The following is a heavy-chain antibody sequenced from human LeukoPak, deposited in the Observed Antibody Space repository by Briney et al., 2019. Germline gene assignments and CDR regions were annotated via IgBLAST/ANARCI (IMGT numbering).Heavy chain of an antibody. CDR2: ISGSGGST. J-gene: IGHJ3*02. CDR3: AKDLSSSWYLDAFDI. CDR1: GFTFSSYA. V-gene: IGHV3-23*01. D-gene: IGHD6-13*01. Sequence: GGSLRLSCAASGFTFSSYATSWVRQAPGKGLEWVSAISGSGGSTYYADSVKGRFTISRDNSKNTLYLQMNSLRAEDTAVYYCAKDLSSSWYLDAFDIWGQGTMVTVSS.